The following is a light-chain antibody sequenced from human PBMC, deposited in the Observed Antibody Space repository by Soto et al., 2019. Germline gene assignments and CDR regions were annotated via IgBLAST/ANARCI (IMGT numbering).Light chain of an antibody. J-gene: IGKJ2*01. CDR1: QTISGW. CDR3: QQYNNYPHT. V-gene: IGKV1-5*03. CDR2: RAS. Sequence: DIQMTQSPSTLSASIGDRVTITCRASQTISGWLAWYQQKPGKAPKFLIYRASNLQSGVPSRFSGSGSGTEFTLTISSLQPDDFATYYCQQYNNYPHTFGQGTKLEIK.